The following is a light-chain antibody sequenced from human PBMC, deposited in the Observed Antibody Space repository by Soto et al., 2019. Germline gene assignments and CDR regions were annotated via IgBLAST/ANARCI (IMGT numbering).Light chain of an antibody. CDR1: SSDVGGYNY. J-gene: IGLJ3*02. V-gene: IGLV2-14*01. CDR3: SSYTSSSLVV. CDR2: YVT. Sequence: QSALTQPASVSGSPGQSITISCTGTSSDVGGYNYVTWYQQHPGKAPKVLIYYVTNRSSVVSNRLSGSTSGNTASLTISGLQYEDEADYYCSSYTSSSLVVFGGGTKLTVL.